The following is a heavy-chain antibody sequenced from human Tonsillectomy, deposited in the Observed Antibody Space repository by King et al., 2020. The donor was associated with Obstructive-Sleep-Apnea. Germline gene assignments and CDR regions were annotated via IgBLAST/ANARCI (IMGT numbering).Heavy chain of an antibody. J-gene: IGHJ4*02. Sequence: QLVQSGGGLVQPGGSLGLSCAASGFTFSSYSMNWVRQAPGRGLEWVSYISTSSSTIYYADSVKGRLTNSSDNAKNLLYLQMNSLRAEDAAVYYCASIVGATSWDDWGQGTPVTVSS. D-gene: IGHD1-26*01. CDR3: ASIVGATSWDD. CDR1: GFTFSSYS. V-gene: IGHV3-48*01. CDR2: ISTSSSTI.